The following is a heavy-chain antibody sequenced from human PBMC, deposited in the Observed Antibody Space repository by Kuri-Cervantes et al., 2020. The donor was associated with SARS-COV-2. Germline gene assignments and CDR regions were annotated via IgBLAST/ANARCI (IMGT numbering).Heavy chain of an antibody. Sequence: SLKISCAASGFTFDDYAMHWVRQAPGKGLEWVSGISWNSGSIGYADSVKGRFTISRDNAKNSLYLQMNSLRAEDTAVYYCASGTVTTHAFDIWGQGTMVTVSS. CDR2: ISWNSGSI. CDR3: ASGTVTTHAFDI. J-gene: IGHJ3*02. V-gene: IGHV3-9*01. CDR1: GFTFDDYA. D-gene: IGHD4-17*01.